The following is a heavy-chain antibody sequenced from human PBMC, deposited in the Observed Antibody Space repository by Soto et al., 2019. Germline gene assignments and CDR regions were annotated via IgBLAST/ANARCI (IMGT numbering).Heavy chain of an antibody. J-gene: IGHJ6*02. CDR1: GYTFTGYY. Sequence: QVHLVQSGAEVKKPGASVKVSCKTSGYTFTGYYMHWVRQAPGQGLEWVGWINPNSGGTSYAQKFQGRVTMTRDTSISTAYMEMSRLTSDDTAVYYCARDGSVAALYFMDAWGQGTTVTVSS. D-gene: IGHD6-6*01. CDR3: ARDGSVAALYFMDA. CDR2: INPNSGGT. V-gene: IGHV1-2*02.